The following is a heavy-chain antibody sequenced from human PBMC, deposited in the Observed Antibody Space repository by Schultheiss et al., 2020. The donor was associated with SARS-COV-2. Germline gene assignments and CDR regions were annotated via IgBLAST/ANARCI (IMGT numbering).Heavy chain of an antibody. J-gene: IGHJ2*01. D-gene: IGHD6-19*01. V-gene: IGHV4-4*07. CDR1: GGSISSYY. CDR3: ARAVTGPKRYFDL. CDR2: IYTSGST. Sequence: SETLSLTCTVSGGSISSYYWSWIRQPAGKGLEWIGRIYTSGSTNYNPSLKSRVTISIDTSKGQFSLNLHSVTAADTAVFYCARAVTGPKRYFDLWGRGTLVTVSS.